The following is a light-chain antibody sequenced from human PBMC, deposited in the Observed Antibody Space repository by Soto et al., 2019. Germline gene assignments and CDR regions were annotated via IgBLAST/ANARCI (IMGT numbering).Light chain of an antibody. CDR2: EGT. CDR3: CSYAGSSTWV. Sequence: QSALTQPASVSGSPGQSITISCTGSSSDVGGYNYVSWYQQHPGKAPKLMISEGTKRPSGVSNRFSGSRSGTTASLTISGLQAEDEAVYYCCSYAGSSTWVFGGGTKLTVL. CDR1: SSDVGGYNY. J-gene: IGLJ3*02. V-gene: IGLV2-23*01.